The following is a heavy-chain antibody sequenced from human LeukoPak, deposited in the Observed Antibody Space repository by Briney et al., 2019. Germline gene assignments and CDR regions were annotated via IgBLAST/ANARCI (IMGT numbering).Heavy chain of an antibody. V-gene: IGHV3-30*18. CDR2: ISYDGSNK. D-gene: IGHD2-15*01. Sequence: GRSLRLSCAASGFTFSGYGMHWVRQAPGKGLEWVAVISYDGSNKYYADSVKGRFTISRDNSKNTLYLQMNSLRAEDTAVYYCAKPPIGCSGGSCYAGFDYWGQGTLVTVSS. CDR3: AKPPIGCSGGSCYAGFDY. CDR1: GFTFSGYG. J-gene: IGHJ4*02.